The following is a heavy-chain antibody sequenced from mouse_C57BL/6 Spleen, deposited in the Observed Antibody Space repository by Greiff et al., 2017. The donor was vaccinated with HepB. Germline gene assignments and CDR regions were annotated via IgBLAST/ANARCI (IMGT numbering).Heavy chain of an antibody. D-gene: IGHD2-2*01. Sequence: EVQLQQSGPELVKPGASVKISCKASGYTFTDYYMNWVKQSHGKSLEWIGDINPNNGGTSYNQKFKGKATLTVDKSSSTAYMELRSLTSEDSAVYYCARANYGYDGRGFAYWGQGTLVTVSA. J-gene: IGHJ3*01. CDR2: INPNNGGT. CDR1: GYTFTDYY. V-gene: IGHV1-26*01. CDR3: ARANYGYDGRGFAY.